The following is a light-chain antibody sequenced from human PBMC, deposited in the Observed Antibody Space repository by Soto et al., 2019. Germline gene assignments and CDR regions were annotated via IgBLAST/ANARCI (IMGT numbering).Light chain of an antibody. V-gene: IGKV1-6*01. Sequence: AIQMTQSPSSLSASVGDRVTITCPASQGIRNDLDWFQQKPGKAPKLLIYAASNLQSGVPARFSGSGSGSDFTLTISSLQPEDFATYYCLQKYFYPFTFGPGTKVDIK. CDR3: LQKYFYPFT. CDR1: QGIRND. CDR2: AAS. J-gene: IGKJ3*01.